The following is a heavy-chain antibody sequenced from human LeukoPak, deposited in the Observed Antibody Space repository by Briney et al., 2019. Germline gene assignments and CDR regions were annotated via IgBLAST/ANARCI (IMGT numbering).Heavy chain of an antibody. D-gene: IGHD2-15*01. Sequence: SETLSLTCTVSGDSISGFYWSWIRQPPGKGLEWIGYIYYSGSTNYNPSLKSRVTISVDTSKNQFSLRLSSVTAADTALYYCTRGVVAAPQTFDYWGQGTLVTVSS. CDR2: IYYSGST. CDR3: TRGVVAAPQTFDY. J-gene: IGHJ4*02. V-gene: IGHV4-59*01. CDR1: GDSISGFY.